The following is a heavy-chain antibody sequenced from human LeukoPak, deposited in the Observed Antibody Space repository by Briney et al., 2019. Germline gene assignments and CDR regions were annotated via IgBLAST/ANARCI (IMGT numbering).Heavy chain of an antibody. Sequence: SSETLSLTCTVSGVSIIDHNWSWLRQPPGKGLEWIGNIYASGSRYFNPSLKSRVAISVDTSKNQFSLNLTSVTAADTAMFYCARLKPHYLGTFDSWGQGALVTVSS. D-gene: IGHD7-27*01. J-gene: IGHJ4*02. CDR3: ARLKPHYLGTFDS. CDR2: IYASGSR. CDR1: GVSIIDHN. V-gene: IGHV4-4*09.